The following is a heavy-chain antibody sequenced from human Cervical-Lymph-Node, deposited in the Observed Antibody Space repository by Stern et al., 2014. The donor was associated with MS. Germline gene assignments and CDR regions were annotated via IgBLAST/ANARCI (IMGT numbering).Heavy chain of an antibody. D-gene: IGHD3-10*01. CDR3: ARGTLADP. J-gene: IGHJ5*02. Sequence: VQLVESGAEVKKPGASVKVSCKTSGYTFTDHHLHWVRQAPGQGLEWMGWINPSSGDTNYAQNFQGRVTVTRDTSISTVYMELSSLKSDDTAVYYCARGTLADPWGQGTLVTVSS. CDR2: INPSSGDT. CDR1: GYTFTDHH. V-gene: IGHV1-2*02.